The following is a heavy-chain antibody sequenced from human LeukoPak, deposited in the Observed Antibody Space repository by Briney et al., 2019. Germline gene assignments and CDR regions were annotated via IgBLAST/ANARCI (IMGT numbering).Heavy chain of an antibody. J-gene: IGHJ4*02. CDR2: IYHSGST. CDR3: ARVDGSGRPDY. D-gene: IGHD3-10*01. V-gene: IGHV4-38-2*02. Sequence: PSETLSLTCTVSGYSISSGYYWGWIRQPPGKGLEWIGSIYHSGSTYYNPSLKSRVTISVDTSKNQFSLKLSSVTAADTAVYYCARVDGSGRPDYWGQGTLVTVSS. CDR1: GYSISSGYY.